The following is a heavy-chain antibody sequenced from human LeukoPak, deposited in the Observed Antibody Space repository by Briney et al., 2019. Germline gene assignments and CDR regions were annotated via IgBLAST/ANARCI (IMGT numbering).Heavy chain of an antibody. CDR2: LDYSGST. V-gene: IGHV4-59*01. Sequence: SETLSLTCTVSGGSISSYYGTWIRQPPGKGLEWIGYLDYSGSTSYNPSLKSRVTISVDTSKNQFSLKVSSVTAADTAVYYCARRHVEYSSSSDPYYFDYWGQGTLVTVSS. D-gene: IGHD6-6*01. J-gene: IGHJ4*02. CDR1: GGSISSYY. CDR3: ARRHVEYSSSSDPYYFDY.